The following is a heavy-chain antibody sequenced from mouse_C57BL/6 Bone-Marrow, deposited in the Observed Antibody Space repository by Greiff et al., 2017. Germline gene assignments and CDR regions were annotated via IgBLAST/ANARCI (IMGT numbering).Heavy chain of an antibody. Sequence: QVQLQQSGPGLVQPSQSLSITCTVSGFSLTIYGVHWVRQSPGKGLEWLGVIWSGGSTDYNAAFISRLSISKDNSKRQVFFKMNSLQADDTAIKYCARAYYGSSSWYFDVWGTGTTVTVSS. CDR1: GFSLTIYG. V-gene: IGHV2-2*01. D-gene: IGHD1-1*01. CDR2: IWSGGST. J-gene: IGHJ1*03. CDR3: ARAYYGSSSWYFDV.